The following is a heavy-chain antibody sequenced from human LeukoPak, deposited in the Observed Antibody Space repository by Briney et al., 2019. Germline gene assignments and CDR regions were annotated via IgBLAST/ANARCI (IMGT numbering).Heavy chain of an antibody. D-gene: IGHD3-22*01. Sequence: SETLSLTCTVCGGSVSNYYWSWIRQPAGKGLEWIGRVYTSGGTDYNPSLSSRVTMSVDTSKNHFSLKLSSVTAADTAIYYCAREHRDFVGDGYYYGCWGQGTLVTVSP. CDR2: VYTSGGT. J-gene: IGHJ4*02. V-gene: IGHV4-4*07. CDR1: GGSVSNYY. CDR3: AREHRDFVGDGYYYGC.